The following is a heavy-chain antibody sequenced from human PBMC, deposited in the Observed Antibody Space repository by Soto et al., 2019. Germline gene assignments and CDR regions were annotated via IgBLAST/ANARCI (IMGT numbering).Heavy chain of an antibody. CDR1: GFTFSSYG. J-gene: IGHJ4*02. Sequence: PVGSLRLSCAASGFTFSSYGMHWVRQAPGKGLEWVAVISYDGSNKYYADSVKGRFTISRDNSKNTLYLQMNSLRAEDTAAYYCAKDPGGYSGYGYDYWGQGTLVTVSS. D-gene: IGHD5-12*01. V-gene: IGHV3-30*18. CDR3: AKDPGGYSGYGYDY. CDR2: ISYDGSNK.